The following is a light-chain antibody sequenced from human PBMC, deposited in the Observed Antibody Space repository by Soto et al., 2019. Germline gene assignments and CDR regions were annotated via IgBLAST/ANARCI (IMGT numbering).Light chain of an antibody. Sequence: QSVLTQPPSASGTPGQRVTISCSGSSSNIGSNTVNWYQQVPGTAPKLLIYSNNQRPSGVPDRFSGSKSGTSASLAISGLQSEDEANYYCAAWDDSLNGSLVFGGGTKLTVL. V-gene: IGLV1-44*01. CDR3: AAWDDSLNGSLV. J-gene: IGLJ2*01. CDR2: SNN. CDR1: SSNIGSNT.